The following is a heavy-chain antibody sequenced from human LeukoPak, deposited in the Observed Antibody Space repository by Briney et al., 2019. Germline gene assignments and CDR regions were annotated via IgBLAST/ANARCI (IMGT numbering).Heavy chain of an antibody. J-gene: IGHJ4*02. V-gene: IGHV3-21*01. CDR2: ISSSNNYI. CDR1: GFTFSNYN. Sequence: GGSLRLSCAASGFTFSNYNMNWVRQAPGKGLEWVSSISSSNNYIYYADSVKGRFTISRDNAKNSLYLQLNSLRAEDTAVYYCARRSPNYYFDYWGQGTPVTVSS. CDR3: ARRSPNYYFDY.